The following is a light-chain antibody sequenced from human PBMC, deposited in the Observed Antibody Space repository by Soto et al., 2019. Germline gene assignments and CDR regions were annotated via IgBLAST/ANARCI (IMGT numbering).Light chain of an antibody. CDR3: QQYGSSPKT. J-gene: IGKJ1*01. CDR1: QSVSSSY. V-gene: IGKV3-20*01. CDR2: GAS. Sequence: EIVLTQSPGTLSLSPGERATLSCRASQSVSSSYLAWYQQKPGQAPRLLIYGASSRATGIPDRFSGGGSGTDFTLTISRLEPEDFAVYYCQQYGSSPKTFGQGTKVAIK.